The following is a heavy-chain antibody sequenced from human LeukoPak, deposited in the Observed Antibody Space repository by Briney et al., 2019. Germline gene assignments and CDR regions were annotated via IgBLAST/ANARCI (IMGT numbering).Heavy chain of an antibody. V-gene: IGHV4-34*01. J-gene: IGHJ4*02. CDR3: ARDMPGIAAAGN. CDR2: INQSGST. Sequence: SETLSLTCAVYGGSFSGYYWSWIRQSPGKGLEWIGEINQSGSTNYNPSLKSRVTISVDTSKNQFSLKLSSVTAADTAVYYCARDMPGIAAAGNWGQGTLVTVSS. CDR1: GGSFSGYY. D-gene: IGHD6-13*01.